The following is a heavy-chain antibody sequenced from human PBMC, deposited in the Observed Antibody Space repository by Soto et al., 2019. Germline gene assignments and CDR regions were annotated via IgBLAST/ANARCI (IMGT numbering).Heavy chain of an antibody. CDR2: IYHSGST. CDR1: GGSISSSNW. D-gene: IGHD2-15*01. CDR3: ARVSCSGEQRVPASCYYDMDV. Sequence: PSETLSLTCAVSGGSISSSNWWSWVRQPPGKGLEWIGEIYHSGSTNYNPSLKSRVTISVDKSKNQFSLKLSSVTAADTAVYYCARVSCSGEQRVPASCYYDMDVWGKGTTVTVSS. V-gene: IGHV4-4*02. J-gene: IGHJ6*03.